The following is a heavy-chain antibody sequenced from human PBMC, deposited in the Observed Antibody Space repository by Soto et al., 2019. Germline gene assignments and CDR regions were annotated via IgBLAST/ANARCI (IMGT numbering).Heavy chain of an antibody. CDR1: GYTFTSYD. D-gene: IGHD3-3*01. J-gene: IGHJ3*02. CDR2: MNPNSGKP. V-gene: IGHV1-8*01. Sequence: ASVKVSCKASGYTFTSYDINWVRQATGQGLEWMGWMNPNSGKPGYAQKFQGRVTMTRNTSISTAYMELSSLRSEDTAVYYCATTRFLEWLIDAFDIWGQGTMVTVSS. CDR3: ATTRFLEWLIDAFDI.